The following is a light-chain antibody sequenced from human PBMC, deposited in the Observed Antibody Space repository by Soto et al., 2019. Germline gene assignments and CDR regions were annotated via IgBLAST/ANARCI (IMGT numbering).Light chain of an antibody. V-gene: IGLV2-23*02. CDR3: SSYPGSNWRYV. CDR2: KVS. CDR1: SSDIGSYHL. Sequence: SALTQPASVSGSPGQSITISCTGTSSDIGSYHLVSWYQHQSGKAPKLIIYKVSQWPSGVSDRFSASKSGNTASLTISGLQAEDESDYSCSSYPGSNWRYVFGPGTKVTDL. J-gene: IGLJ1*01.